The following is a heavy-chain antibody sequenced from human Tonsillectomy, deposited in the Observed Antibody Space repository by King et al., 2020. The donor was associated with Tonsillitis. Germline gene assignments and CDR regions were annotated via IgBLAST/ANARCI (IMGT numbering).Heavy chain of an antibody. D-gene: IGHD1-26*01. V-gene: IGHV4-4*08. J-gene: IGHJ3*02. CDR1: SGSISNYY. CDR3: ARTSGSSSRLAFDI. Sequence: VQLQESGPGLVKPSETLSLTCTVSSGSISNYYWSWIRQPPGKGLEWIGYIYFSGSTNYNPSLKSRRTISVDTSKNQFSLKLSSVTAADTAGYYCARTSGSSSRLAFDIWGQGTLVTVSS. CDR2: IYFSGST.